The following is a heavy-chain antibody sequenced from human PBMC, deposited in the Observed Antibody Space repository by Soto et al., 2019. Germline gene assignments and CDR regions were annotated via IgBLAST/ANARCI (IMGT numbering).Heavy chain of an antibody. V-gene: IGHV4-39*07. CDR3: ARGEDAFFYYGLDV. Sequence: PSETLSLTCTVPGGSISSSSYYWGWIRQPPGKGLEWIGSIYYSGSTYYNPSLKSRVTMSVDTSKSQFSLKLTSVTAADTAVYYCARGEDAFFYYGLDVWGQGITVTVSS. CDR1: GGSISSSSYY. CDR2: IYYSGST. J-gene: IGHJ6*02.